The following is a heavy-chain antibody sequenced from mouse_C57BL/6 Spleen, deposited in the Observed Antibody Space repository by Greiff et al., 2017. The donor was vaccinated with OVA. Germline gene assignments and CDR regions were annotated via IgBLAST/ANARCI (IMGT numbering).Heavy chain of an antibody. J-gene: IGHJ4*01. Sequence: EVKLVESGGDLVKPGGSLKLSCAASGFTFSDYGMSWVRQTPDKRLEWVATISRGGSYTFYPDSVQGRFTISRDNAKNILYLQMSSLKSEDTAMYYCTRQGPYNMDYWGQGTSVTVSS. V-gene: IGHV5-6*01. CDR1: GFTFSDYG. D-gene: IGHD1-3*01. CDR3: TRQGPYNMDY. CDR2: ISRGGSYT.